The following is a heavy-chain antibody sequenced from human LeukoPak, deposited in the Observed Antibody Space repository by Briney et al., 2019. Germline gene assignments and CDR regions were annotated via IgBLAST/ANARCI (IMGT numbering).Heavy chain of an antibody. Sequence: QPGGSLRLSCAASGFTFSSYAMSWVRQAPGKGLEWVSAISGSGGSTYYADSVKGRFTISRDNAKKSLYLQMKSLRDEDTAVHYCARDLHGYFDYWGQGTLVTVSS. CDR1: GFTFSSYA. J-gene: IGHJ4*02. CDR2: ISGSGGST. V-gene: IGHV3-23*01. CDR3: ARDLHGYFDY.